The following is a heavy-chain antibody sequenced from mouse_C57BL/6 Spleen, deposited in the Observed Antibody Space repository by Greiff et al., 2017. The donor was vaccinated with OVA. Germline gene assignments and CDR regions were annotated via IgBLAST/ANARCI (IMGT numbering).Heavy chain of an antibody. CDR1: GFTFTDYY. Sequence: EVKLMESGGGLVQPGGSLSLSCAASGFTFTDYYMSWVRQPPGKALEWLGFIRNKANGYTTEYSASVKGRFTISRDNSQSILYLQMNALRAEDSATYYCAREPHAMDYWGQGTSVTVSS. D-gene: IGHD6-1*01. CDR2: IRNKANGYTT. V-gene: IGHV7-3*01. CDR3: AREPHAMDY. J-gene: IGHJ4*01.